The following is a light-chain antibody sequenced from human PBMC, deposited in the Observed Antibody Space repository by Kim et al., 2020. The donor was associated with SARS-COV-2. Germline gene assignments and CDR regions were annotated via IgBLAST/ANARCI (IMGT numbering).Light chain of an antibody. Sequence: QSVTISCTGTSSTVGAYNYVSCYQQHPGKAPKLMIYDVSKRPSGVIDRFSGSKSGNTASLTISGLQSADEAEYYCCSYEGSYSVWVFGGGTQLTVL. J-gene: IGLJ3*02. CDR1: SSTVGAYNY. CDR3: CSYEGSYSVWV. V-gene: IGLV2-11*01. CDR2: DVS.